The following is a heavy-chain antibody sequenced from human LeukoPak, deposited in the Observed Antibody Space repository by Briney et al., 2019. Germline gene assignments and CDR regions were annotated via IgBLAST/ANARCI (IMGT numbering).Heavy chain of an antibody. CDR1: GYTSTGYY. V-gene: IGHV1-2*02. CDR3: ARGITATWNWELQLFDAFDI. CDR2: INPSSGGT. J-gene: IGHJ3*02. D-gene: IGHD1-26*01. Sequence: ASVKVSCKASGYTSTGYYMHWVRQAPGQGLEWMGWINPSSGGTNYAQKFQGRVTMTRDTSISTAYMELSRLRSDDTAVYYCARGITATWNWELQLFDAFDIWGQGTMVTVSS.